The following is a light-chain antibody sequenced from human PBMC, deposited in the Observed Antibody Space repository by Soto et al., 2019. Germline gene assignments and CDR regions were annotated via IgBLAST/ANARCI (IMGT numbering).Light chain of an antibody. J-gene: IGKJ1*01. V-gene: IGKV3-15*01. CDR2: GAS. Sequence: EIVMTQSPATLSVSPGGRATLSCRASQSISDTLAWYQQKPGQAPRLLIHGASTRATGFPARFSGSGSGTDFTLTISSLQSEDFAVYYCQKYNNWPWTFGQGNKVEIK. CDR3: QKYNNWPWT. CDR1: QSISDT.